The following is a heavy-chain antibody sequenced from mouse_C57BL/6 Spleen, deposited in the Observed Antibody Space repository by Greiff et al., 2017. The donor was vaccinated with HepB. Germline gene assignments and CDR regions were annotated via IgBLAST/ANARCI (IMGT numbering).Heavy chain of an antibody. Sequence: EVQRVESGGGLVKPGGSLKLSCAASGFTFSSYAMSWVRQTPEKRLEWVATISDGGSYTYYPDNVKGRFTISRDNAKNNLYLQMSHLKSEDTAMYYCARGGTPFDYWGQGTTLTVSS. J-gene: IGHJ2*01. V-gene: IGHV5-4*01. CDR3: ARGGTPFDY. D-gene: IGHD3-3*01. CDR2: ISDGGSYT. CDR1: GFTFSSYA.